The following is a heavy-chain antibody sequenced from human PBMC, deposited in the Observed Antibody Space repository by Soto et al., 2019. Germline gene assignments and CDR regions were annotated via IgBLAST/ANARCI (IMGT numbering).Heavy chain of an antibody. CDR3: ARLSGLMVYAIPDY. CDR2: IYYSGST. D-gene: IGHD2-8*01. V-gene: IGHV4-31*03. CDR1: GGSISSGGYY. Sequence: QVQLQESGPGLVKPSQTLSLTCTVSGGSISSGGYYWSLIRQHPGKGLEWIGYIYYSGSTYYNPSLKSRVTISVDTSKNQFSLKLSSVTAADTAVYYCARLSGLMVYAIPDYWGQGTLVTVSS. J-gene: IGHJ4*02.